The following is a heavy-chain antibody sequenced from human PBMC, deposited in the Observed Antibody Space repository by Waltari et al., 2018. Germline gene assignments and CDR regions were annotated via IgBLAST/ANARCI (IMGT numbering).Heavy chain of an antibody. CDR3: AKSDRFGGVVVGFDY. CDR2: ISGSGGNT. J-gene: IGHJ4*02. CDR1: GFTFSNYA. Sequence: EVQLLESGGGLVQPGGSLRLSCAASGFTFSNYAMSWVRQAPGKGLEWVSAISGSGGNTYYADSVKGRFTISRDNSKNTVYLQMNSLRAEDTAVYYCAKSDRFGGVVVGFDYWGQGTLVTVSS. V-gene: IGHV3-23*01. D-gene: IGHD3-16*02.